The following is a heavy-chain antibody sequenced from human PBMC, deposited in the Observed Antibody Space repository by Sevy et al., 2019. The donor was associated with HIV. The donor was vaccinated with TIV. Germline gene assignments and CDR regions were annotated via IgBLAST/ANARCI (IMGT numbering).Heavy chain of an antibody. CDR3: ARWYFKMDV. V-gene: IGHV3-53*01. Sequence: GGSLRLSCSASGFTVSGVHMTWVRQASGKGLEWVSVICDGGSTYYADSVKGRFIISRDNSKNTLYLQMNSLRVEDTAVYYCARWYFKMDVWGQGATVTVSS. D-gene: IGHD6-13*01. CDR2: ICDGGST. CDR1: GFTVSGVH. J-gene: IGHJ6*02.